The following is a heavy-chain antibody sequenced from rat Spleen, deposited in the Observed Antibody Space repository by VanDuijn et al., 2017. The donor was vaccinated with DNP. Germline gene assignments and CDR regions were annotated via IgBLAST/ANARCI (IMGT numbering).Heavy chain of an antibody. CDR1: GFTFSDYN. Sequence: EVQLVESGGGLIQPGRSLKLSCAASGFTFSDYNMAWVRQAPKKGLEWVATIIYDGSRTYYRDSVKGRFTISRDNAKSTQYLQMESLRSEDTATYYCAKEALRAPFDYWGQGVMVTVSS. J-gene: IGHJ2*01. D-gene: IGHD3-1*01. V-gene: IGHV5S10*01. CDR2: IIYDGSRT. CDR3: AKEALRAPFDY.